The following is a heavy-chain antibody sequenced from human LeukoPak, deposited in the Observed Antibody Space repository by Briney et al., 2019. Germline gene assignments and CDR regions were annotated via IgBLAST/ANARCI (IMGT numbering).Heavy chain of an antibody. Sequence: GGSLRLSCAASGFTFSSYWMSWVRQAPGKGLEWVANIKQDGSEKYYVDSVKGRFTISRDNAKNSLYLQMNSLRAEDTAVYYCARRRYSGSSQHFDYWGQGALVTVSS. CDR3: ARRRYSGSSQHFDY. D-gene: IGHD1-26*01. CDR1: GFTFSSYW. CDR2: IKQDGSEK. V-gene: IGHV3-7*01. J-gene: IGHJ4*02.